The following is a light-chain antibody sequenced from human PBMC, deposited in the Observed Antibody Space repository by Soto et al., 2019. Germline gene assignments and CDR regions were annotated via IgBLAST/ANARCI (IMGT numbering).Light chain of an antibody. CDR1: QSVSSSY. CDR3: QQYGSSPT. V-gene: IGKV3-20*01. J-gene: IGKJ1*01. CDR2: GAS. Sequence: EIVWTQYPGTLSLSPGERSTLSCRASQSVSSSYLAWYQQKPGQRPRLLIYGASSRATGIPDRFSGSGSGTDFPLTISRLEPEDFAVYYCQQYGSSPTFGQGTKVEIK.